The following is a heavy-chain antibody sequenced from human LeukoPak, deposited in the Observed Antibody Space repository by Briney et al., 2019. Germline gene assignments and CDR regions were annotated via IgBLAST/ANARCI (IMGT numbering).Heavy chain of an antibody. J-gene: IGHJ4*02. D-gene: IGHD1-1*01. CDR2: IYYTGST. V-gene: IGHV4-39*01. CDR1: GGSISSSRHY. Sequence: PSETLSLTCTVSGGSISSSRHYWGWLRPPPGKGLEWIGSIYYTGSTYYNASLKSRFTISGDTSKNQLSLNLSSVTAADTAVYYCAAHRATQLERLDYGGQGTLVTVSA. CDR3: AAHRATQLERLDY.